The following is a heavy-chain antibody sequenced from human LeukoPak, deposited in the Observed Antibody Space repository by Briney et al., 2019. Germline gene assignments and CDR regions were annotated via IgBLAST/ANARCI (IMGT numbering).Heavy chain of an antibody. CDR3: ARVQYQLLSGGGVDY. V-gene: IGHV4-30-2*01. CDR2: IYHSGST. Sequence: SETLSLTCTVSGGSISSGGYYWSWIRQPPGKGLEWIGYIYHSGSTYYNPSLKSRVTISVDRSKNQFSLKLSSVTAADTAVYYCARVQYQLLSGGGVDYWGQGTLVTVSS. CDR1: GGSISSGGYY. J-gene: IGHJ4*02. D-gene: IGHD2-2*01.